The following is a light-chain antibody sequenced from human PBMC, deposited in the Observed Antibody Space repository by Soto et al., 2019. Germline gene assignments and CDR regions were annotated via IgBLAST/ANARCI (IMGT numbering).Light chain of an antibody. V-gene: IGKV1-5*03. CDR1: QYVRNW. J-gene: IGKJ1*01. CDR2: KAS. Sequence: DIQMTQSPSTLSASVGDGVTISCRASQYVRNWLAWYQQKPGKAPRLLISKASSLQDGVPSRFSGSGSGTKFTLNITSLQPDDVATYYCQQYNTFSRTFGQGTRVDIK. CDR3: QQYNTFSRT.